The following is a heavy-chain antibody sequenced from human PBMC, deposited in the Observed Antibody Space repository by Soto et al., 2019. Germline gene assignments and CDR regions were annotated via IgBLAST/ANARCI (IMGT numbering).Heavy chain of an antibody. CDR1: GFTFSTFD. Sequence: EVQLLESGGGLVQPGGSLRLSCAASGFTFSTFDMTWVRQPPGKGLEWVSRIRGSAGSTYYADSVKGRFTISKDISKNTLYLQMNSLRAEDTALYFCVKGAWLDYWGPGNMVTVSS. V-gene: IGHV3-23*01. J-gene: IGHJ4*02. CDR3: VKGAWLDY. CDR2: IRGSAGST.